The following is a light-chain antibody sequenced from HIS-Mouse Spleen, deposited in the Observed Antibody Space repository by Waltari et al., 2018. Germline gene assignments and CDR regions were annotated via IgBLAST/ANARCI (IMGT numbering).Light chain of an antibody. J-gene: IGLJ3*02. CDR1: SSNIGSNT. CDR2: SNN. Sequence: QSVLTQPPSASGTPGPRVTISCSGSSSNIGSNTVNWYQQLPGTAPKPLIYSNNQRPSGVPARFSGSKSGTSASLAISGRQSEDEADYYCAAWDDSLNGWVFGGGTKLTVL. CDR3: AAWDDSLNGWV. V-gene: IGLV1-44*01.